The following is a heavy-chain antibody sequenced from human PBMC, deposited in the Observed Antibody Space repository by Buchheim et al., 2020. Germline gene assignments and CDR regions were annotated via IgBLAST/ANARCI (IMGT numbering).Heavy chain of an antibody. CDR1: GLNFSNAW. CDR2: IKRKTDGETT. Sequence: EVQLVESGGGLVEPGGSLRVSCVVSGLNFSNAWMNWVRQAPGKGLEWVGRIKRKTDGETTDFAAPVKTRINITREDSQNMVDLQMNSLKTEDTAMYYCTTGHCTGGRCYDYWGQGTL. D-gene: IGHD2-15*01. V-gene: IGHV3-15*07. CDR3: TTGHCTGGRCYDY. J-gene: IGHJ4*02.